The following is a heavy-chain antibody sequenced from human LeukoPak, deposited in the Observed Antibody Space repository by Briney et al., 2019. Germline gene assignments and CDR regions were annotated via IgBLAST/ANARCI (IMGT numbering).Heavy chain of an antibody. D-gene: IGHD2-15*01. CDR3: ARRGGYCSGGSCELDY. CDR1: GSIFNNNW. Sequence: GASLQISCEGSGSIFNNNWIAWVRQVPGKGLEWLGIIQPGGSDTRYSPSFQGQVTMSADKSITTAYLQWSSLKASDTAIYYCARRGGYCSGGSCELDYWGQGTLVTVSS. CDR2: IQPGGSDT. J-gene: IGHJ4*02. V-gene: IGHV5-51*01.